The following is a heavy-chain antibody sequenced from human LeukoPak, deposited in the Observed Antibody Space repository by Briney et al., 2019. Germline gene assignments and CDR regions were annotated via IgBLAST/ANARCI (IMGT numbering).Heavy chain of an antibody. J-gene: IGHJ4*02. Sequence: GGSLRLSCAASGFTFSSYWMNWVRQAPGKGLEWVANIKQDGSEKYYVASVKGRFIISRDNAKNSLYLQMNSLRAEDTAVYYCARALKPQWDGTRAEYWGQGTLVTVSS. CDR3: ARALKPQWDGTRAEY. CDR1: GFTFSSYW. V-gene: IGHV3-7*04. CDR2: IKQDGSEK. D-gene: IGHD1-26*01.